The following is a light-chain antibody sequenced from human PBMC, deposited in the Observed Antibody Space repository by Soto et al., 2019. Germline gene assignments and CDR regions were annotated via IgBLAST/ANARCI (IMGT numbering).Light chain of an antibody. V-gene: IGKV1-39*01. Sequence: DIQMTQSPSSLSASVGDRVTITCRANQSISNYLNWYQQKPGKAPNLLIYDASSLLSGVPSRFSGSGSGTDFTLTISSLQPEDFSIYYCQQSDSTPYTFGQGTKLEIK. CDR3: QQSDSTPYT. J-gene: IGKJ2*01. CDR1: QSISNY. CDR2: DAS.